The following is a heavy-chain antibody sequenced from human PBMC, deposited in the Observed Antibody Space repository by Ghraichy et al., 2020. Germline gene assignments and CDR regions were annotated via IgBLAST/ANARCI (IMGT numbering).Heavy chain of an antibody. J-gene: IGHJ3*02. V-gene: IGHV3-21*01. D-gene: IGHD2-15*01. CDR1: GFTFSSYS. CDR2: ISSSSYI. CDR3: ASVERYCSGGSCYYSADAFDI. Sequence: GGSLRLSCAASGFTFSSYSMNWVRQAPGKGLEWVSSISSSSYIYYADSVKGRFTISRDNAKNSLYLQMNSLRAEDTAVYYCASVERYCSGGSCYYSADAFDIWGQGTMVTVSS.